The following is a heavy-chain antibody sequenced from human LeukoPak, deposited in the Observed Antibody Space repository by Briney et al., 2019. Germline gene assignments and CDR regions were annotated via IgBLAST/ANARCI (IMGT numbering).Heavy chain of an antibody. Sequence: GASVKVSCKASGYTFTSYDINWVRQATGQGLEWMGWMNPNSGNTGYAQKFQGRVTMTRNTSISTAYMELSSLRSEDTAVYYCARDLRYFDWSLNYFDYWGQGTLVTVSS. V-gene: IGHV1-8*01. J-gene: IGHJ4*02. CDR3: ARDLRYFDWSLNYFDY. CDR2: MNPNSGNT. CDR1: GYTFTSYD. D-gene: IGHD3-9*01.